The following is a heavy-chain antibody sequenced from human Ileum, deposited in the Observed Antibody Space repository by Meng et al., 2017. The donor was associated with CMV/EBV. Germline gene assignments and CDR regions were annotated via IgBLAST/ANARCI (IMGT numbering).Heavy chain of an antibody. Sequence: QVQLQESGPGLVKPSQTLSLTCTASSVSISSSTYYWSWVRQPAGKGLEWIGHIYTSGSTNYNPSLKSRVTISIDTSKNQFSLKLISVTAADTAVYYCARDSSPAHIWCWGQGTLVTVSS. V-gene: IGHV4-61*02. CDR3: ARDSSPAHIWC. J-gene: IGHJ4*02. CDR1: SVSISSSTYY. CDR2: IYTSGST. D-gene: IGHD4/OR15-4a*01.